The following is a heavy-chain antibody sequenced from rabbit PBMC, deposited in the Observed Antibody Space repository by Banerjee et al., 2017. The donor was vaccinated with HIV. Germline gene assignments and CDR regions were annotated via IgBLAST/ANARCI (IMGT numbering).Heavy chain of an antibody. Sequence: QQQLEESGGDLVQPEGSLTLTCTASGLDFSSGYWICWVRRAPGKGLEWIACIYAADSGDTDYANWAKGRFPMSRTSSTTVTLQMSSLTAADTATYFCARDLVAVIGWNFNLWGPGTLVTVS. CDR1: GLDFSSGYW. V-gene: IGHV1S45*01. D-gene: IGHD1-1*01. CDR3: ARDLVAVIGWNFNL. J-gene: IGHJ4*01. CDR2: IYAADSGDT.